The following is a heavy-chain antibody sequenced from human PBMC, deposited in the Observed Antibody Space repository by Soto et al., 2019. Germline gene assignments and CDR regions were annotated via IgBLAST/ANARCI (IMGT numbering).Heavy chain of an antibody. V-gene: IGHV3-23*01. CDR2: ISGSGDTT. Sequence: GWYLRLSCAASGFTFSSYALSSVRQAPGTVLEWVSAISGSGDTTYYADSVQVRFTISRDNSKHTLYLQMNSLRAEDTAVYFCAKHDPNSGSYYFPRGTFDYWGQGTLVTSPQ. CDR3: AKHDPNSGSYYFPRGTFDY. J-gene: IGHJ4*02. CDR1: GFTFSSYA. D-gene: IGHD1-26*01.